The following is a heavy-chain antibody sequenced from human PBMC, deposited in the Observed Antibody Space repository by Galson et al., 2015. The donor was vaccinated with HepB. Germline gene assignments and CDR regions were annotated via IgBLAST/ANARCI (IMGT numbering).Heavy chain of an antibody. CDR3: ARVYCTGGSCYGTGFDY. Sequence: SLRLSCAASGFTFSSHSMNWVRQAPGKGLEWLSYISGSSVSIYYADSVKGRFTISRDNDQNSLYLQMDSLRVEDAAVYYCARVYCTGGSCYGTGFDYWGQGILATVSS. J-gene: IGHJ4*02. D-gene: IGHD2-8*02. V-gene: IGHV3-48*01. CDR2: ISGSSVSI. CDR1: GFTFSSHS.